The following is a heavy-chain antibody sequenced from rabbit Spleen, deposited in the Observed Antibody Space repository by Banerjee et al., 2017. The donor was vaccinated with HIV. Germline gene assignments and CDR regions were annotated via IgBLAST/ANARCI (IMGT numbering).Heavy chain of an antibody. J-gene: IGHJ2*01. CDR1: GFSFSSNW. D-gene: IGHD1-1*01. Sequence: LEESGGGLVKPGGTLTLTCTVSGFSFSSNWICWVRQDPGKGLEWIACIDTNDGDTGYANWSKGRFTSSKTSSTTLTLQMTSLTAADTATDFCAWYYVNAFDPWGPGTLVTVS. CDR2: IDTNDGDT. CDR3: AWYYVNAFDP. V-gene: IGHV1S45*01.